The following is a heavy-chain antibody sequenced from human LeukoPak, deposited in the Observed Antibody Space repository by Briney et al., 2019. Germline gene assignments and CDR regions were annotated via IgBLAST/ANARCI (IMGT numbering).Heavy chain of an antibody. CDR2: IYYSGST. J-gene: IGHJ5*02. Sequence: PSETLSLTCTVSGGSISSSSYYWGWIRQPPGKGLEWIGSIYYSGSTYYNPSLKSRVTISVDTSKNQFSLKLSSVTAADTAVYYCARLLPLKNWFDPWGQGTLVTVSS. CDR3: ARLLPLKNWFDP. CDR1: GGSISSSSYY. V-gene: IGHV4-39*07. D-gene: IGHD2-15*01.